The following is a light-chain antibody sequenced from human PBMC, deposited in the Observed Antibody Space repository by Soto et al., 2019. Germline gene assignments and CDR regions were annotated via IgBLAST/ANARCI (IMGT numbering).Light chain of an antibody. CDR2: GAS. CDR1: QSVSSN. J-gene: IGKJ4*01. V-gene: IGKV3-15*01. CDR3: QQYNNWPPLT. Sequence: EIVMTQFPATLSVSPGERVTLSCRASQSVSSNLAWYQQKPGQAPRLLIYGASTRATGVPARFSGSGSGTEFTLTISSLQSEDFEAYYCQQYNNWPPLTFGGGTKVEIK.